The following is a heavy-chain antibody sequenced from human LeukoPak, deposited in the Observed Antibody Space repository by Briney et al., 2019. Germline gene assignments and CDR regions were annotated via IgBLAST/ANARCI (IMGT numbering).Heavy chain of an antibody. D-gene: IGHD5-18*01. J-gene: IGHJ3*02. CDR3: APRGTAVDTAMARDPFDI. CDR1: GFTFSSYA. Sequence: AGGSLRLSCAASGFTFSSYAMSWVRQAPGKGLEWVSAISGSGGSTYYADSVKGRFTISRDNSKNTLYLQMNSRRAEDTAVYYCAPRGTAVDTAMARDPFDIWGQGTMVTISS. CDR2: ISGSGGST. V-gene: IGHV3-23*01.